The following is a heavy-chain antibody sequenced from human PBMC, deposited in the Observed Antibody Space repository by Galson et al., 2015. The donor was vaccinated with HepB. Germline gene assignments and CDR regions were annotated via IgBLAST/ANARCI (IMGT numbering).Heavy chain of an antibody. J-gene: IGHJ4*02. CDR3: ARHSCGGDCLFDY. CDR1: GGSISSYY. Sequence: ETLSLTCIVSGGSISSYYWSWIRQPPGKGLEWIGYIYYSGSTNYNPSLKSRVTISVDTSKNQFSLKLSSVTAADTAVYYCARHSCGGDCLFDYWGQGTLVTVSS. D-gene: IGHD2-21*02. CDR2: IYYSGST. V-gene: IGHV4-59*08.